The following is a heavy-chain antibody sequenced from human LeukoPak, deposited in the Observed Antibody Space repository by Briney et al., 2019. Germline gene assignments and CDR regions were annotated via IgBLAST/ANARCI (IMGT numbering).Heavy chain of an antibody. Sequence: GGSLRLSCAAPGFTFSSYAMHWVRQAPGKGLEYVSAISSNGGSTYYANSVKGRFTISRDNSKNTLYLQMGSLRAEDMAVYYCARGRYGSGSYLGYWGQGTLVTVSS. CDR2: ISSNGGST. D-gene: IGHD3-10*01. CDR3: ARGRYGSGSYLGY. CDR1: GFTFSSYA. J-gene: IGHJ4*02. V-gene: IGHV3-64*01.